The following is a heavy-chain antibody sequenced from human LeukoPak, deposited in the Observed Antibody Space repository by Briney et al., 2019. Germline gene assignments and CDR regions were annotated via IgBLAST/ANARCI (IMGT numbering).Heavy chain of an antibody. CDR3: ARVQYYYGSGSKYYFDY. CDR2: IYTSGST. CDR1: GGSISSYY. D-gene: IGHD3-10*01. J-gene: IGHJ4*01. V-gene: IGHV4-4*07. Sequence: SETLSLTCTVSGGSISSYYWSWIQQPAGKGLEWIGRIYTSGSTNYNPSLKSRVTMSVDTSKNQFSLKLSSVTAADTAVYYCARVQYYYGSGSKYYFDYWGQGTLVTVSS.